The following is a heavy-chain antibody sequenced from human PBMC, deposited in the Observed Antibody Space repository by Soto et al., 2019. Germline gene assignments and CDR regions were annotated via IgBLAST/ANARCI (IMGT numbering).Heavy chain of an antibody. J-gene: IGHJ4*02. CDR3: ARNYYDDYDETGYYFDY. CDR1: GGSISSGDYY. CDR2: IYYSGST. Sequence: TSETLSLTCTVSGGSISSGDYYWSWIRQPPGKGLEWIGYIYYSGSTYYNPSLKSRVTISVDTSKNQFSLKLSSVTAADTAVYYCARNYYDDYDETGYYFDYWGQGTLVTVSS. V-gene: IGHV4-30-4*01. D-gene: IGHD4-17*01.